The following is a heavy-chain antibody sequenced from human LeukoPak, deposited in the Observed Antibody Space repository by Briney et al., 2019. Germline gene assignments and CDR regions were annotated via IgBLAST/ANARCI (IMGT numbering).Heavy chain of an antibody. D-gene: IGHD5-18*01. J-gene: IGHJ5*02. Sequence: SETLSLTCTVSGGSISSSNYYWGWIRQPPGKGLEWIGSIYYSGSTYYNPSLKSRVTISVDTSKNQFSLKLSSVTAADTAVYYCARGGYSYGYNWFDPWGQGTLVTVSS. CDR2: IYYSGST. CDR3: ARGGYSYGYNWFDP. CDR1: GGSISSSNYY. V-gene: IGHV4-39*07.